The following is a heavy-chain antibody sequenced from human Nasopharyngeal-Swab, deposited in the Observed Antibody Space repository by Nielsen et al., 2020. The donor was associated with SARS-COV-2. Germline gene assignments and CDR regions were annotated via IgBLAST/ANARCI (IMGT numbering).Heavy chain of an antibody. CDR3: ARHWSDPGNWFDP. CDR1: GYSFTSYW. V-gene: IGHV5-10-1*01. J-gene: IGHJ5*02. Sequence: TVSCKGSGYSFTSYWISWVRQMPGKGLEWMGRIDPSDSYTNYSPSFQGHVTISADKSINTAYLQWSSLKASDTAMYYCARHWSDPGNWFDPWGQGTLVTVSS. CDR2: IDPSDSYT.